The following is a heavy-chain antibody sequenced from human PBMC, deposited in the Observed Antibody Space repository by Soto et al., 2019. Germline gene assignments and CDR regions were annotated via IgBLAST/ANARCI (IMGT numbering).Heavy chain of an antibody. J-gene: IGHJ5*02. CDR1: GYTFTSYA. V-gene: IGHV1-3*01. CDR3: VRDLSWYSSHGDLFAP. CDR2: INAGNGNT. Sequence: ASVKVSCNASGYTFTSYAMHWVRQASGQRLEWMGWINAGNGNTKYSQKFQGRVTITRDTSASTACMELSSLRSEDTAVYYCVRDLSWYSSHGDLFAPCGQRTLVTVSS. D-gene: IGHD6-13*01.